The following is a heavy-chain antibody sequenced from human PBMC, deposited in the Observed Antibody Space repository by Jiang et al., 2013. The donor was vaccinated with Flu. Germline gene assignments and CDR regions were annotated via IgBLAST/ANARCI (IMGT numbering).Heavy chain of an antibody. CDR1: FTSYW. Sequence: FTSYWIAWVRQMPGKGLEWMGIIYPGDSDTRYSPSFQGQVTISADKSISTAYLQWSSLKASDTAMYYCARYAGVNAFDIWGQGTMVTVSS. CDR2: IYPGDSDT. J-gene: IGHJ3*02. V-gene: IGHV5-51*01. CDR3: ARYAGVNAFDI. D-gene: IGHD2-8*01.